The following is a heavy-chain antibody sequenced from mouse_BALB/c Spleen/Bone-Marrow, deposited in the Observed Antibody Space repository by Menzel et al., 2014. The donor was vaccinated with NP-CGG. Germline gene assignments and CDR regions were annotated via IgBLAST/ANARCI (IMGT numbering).Heavy chain of an antibody. J-gene: IGHJ3*01. CDR2: IHLSDSES. Sequence: QVQLQQPGAELVRPGASVKLSCKASGYSFTSYWMNWVKQRPGQGLEWIGMIHLSDSESRLNQNFKDKARLTVDKSSSTAYMQLSIPTSEDSAVYYYTRYDLTTRAFAYWGQGTLVTVSA. D-gene: IGHD1-1*02. V-gene: IGHV1S82*01. CDR1: GYSFTSYW. CDR3: TRYDLTTRAFAY.